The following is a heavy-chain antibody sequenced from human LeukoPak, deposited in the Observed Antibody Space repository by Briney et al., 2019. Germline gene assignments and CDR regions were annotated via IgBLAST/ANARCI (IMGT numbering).Heavy chain of an antibody. D-gene: IGHD2-21*01. Sequence: ASVKVSCKTSGYTFTDYYLHWVRQAPGQGLEWMGWINPNSGGTSSAQKFQGGVTMTRDTSTTTVYMEVSWLTSDDTAIYYCARADRLHGGPYLIGPWGQGTLVTVSS. V-gene: IGHV1-2*02. CDR3: ARADRLHGGPYLIGP. J-gene: IGHJ5*02. CDR1: GYTFTDYY. CDR2: INPNSGGT.